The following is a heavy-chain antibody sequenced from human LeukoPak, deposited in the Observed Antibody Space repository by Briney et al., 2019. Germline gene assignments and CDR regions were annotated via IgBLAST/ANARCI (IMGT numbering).Heavy chain of an antibody. J-gene: IGHJ4*02. Sequence: ASVKVSCKASGYTFNNYDINWVRQAPGQGLEWMGWMNPNSGNTGYAQKFQGRFTLTRETFISTAYMELSSLRSDDTAVYYCASSRGTKWFGELYFDYWGQGTLVTVSS. CDR3: ASSRGTKWFGELYFDY. CDR2: MNPNSGNT. V-gene: IGHV1-8*01. CDR1: GYTFNNYD. D-gene: IGHD3-10*01.